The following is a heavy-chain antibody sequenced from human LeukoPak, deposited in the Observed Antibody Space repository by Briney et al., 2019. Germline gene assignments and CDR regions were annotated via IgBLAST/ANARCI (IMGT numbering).Heavy chain of an antibody. CDR1: GGSISSGSYY. D-gene: IGHD3-10*01. CDR3: ARDLGGFTKYYYYYYMDV. CDR2: IYSSGST. V-gene: IGHV4-61*02. Sequence: SETLSLTCTVSGGSISSGSYYWSWIRRPAGKGLEWIGRIYSSGSTNYNPSLKSRVTISVDTSKNQFSLKLSSVTAADTAVYYCARDLGGFTKYYYYYYMDVWGKGTTVTVSS. J-gene: IGHJ6*03.